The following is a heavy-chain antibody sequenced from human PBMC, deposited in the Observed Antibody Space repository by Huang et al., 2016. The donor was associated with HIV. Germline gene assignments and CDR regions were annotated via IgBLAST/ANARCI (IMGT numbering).Heavy chain of an antibody. CDR2: FKDSGAT. CDR1: GGSFTGNY. CDR3: ARQWTILEWLLGLDV. V-gene: IGHV4-34*02. Sequence: QMQLQQRGAGLLKPSETLSLTCGVSGGSFTGNYLTWIRQAPGKGLEWIGEFKDSGATNYNPSLNGRVTISLDKSNRELTLNLRSVTAADTAFYYCARQWTILEWLLGLDVWGQGTTVIVSS. J-gene: IGHJ6*02. D-gene: IGHD3-3*01.